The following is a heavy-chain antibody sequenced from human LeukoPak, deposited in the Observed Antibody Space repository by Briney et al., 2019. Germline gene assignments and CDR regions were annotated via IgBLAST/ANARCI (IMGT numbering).Heavy chain of an antibody. CDR2: ISAYNGNT. CDR1: GYTFTSYG. CDR3: ARARLSYYYGSGSYTIGYYFDY. J-gene: IGHJ4*02. Sequence: ASVKVSCKASGYTFTSYGISWVRQAPGQGLEWMGWISAYNGNTNYAQKLQGRVTMTRNTSISTAYMELSSLRSEDTAVYYCARARLSYYYGSGSYTIGYYFDYWGQGTLVTVSS. D-gene: IGHD3-10*01. V-gene: IGHV1-18*01.